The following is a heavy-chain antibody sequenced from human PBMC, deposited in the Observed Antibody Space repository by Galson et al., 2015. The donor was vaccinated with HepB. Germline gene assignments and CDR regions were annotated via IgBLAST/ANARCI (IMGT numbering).Heavy chain of an antibody. Sequence: SLRLSCAASGFTFSSYAMHWVRQAPGKGLEWVAVISYDGSNKYYADSVKGRFTISRDNSKNTLYLQMNSLRAEDTAVYYCARAPTRGDFWSGYFAYGMDVWGQGTTVTVSS. D-gene: IGHD3-3*01. CDR1: GFTFSSYA. CDR2: ISYDGSNK. J-gene: IGHJ6*02. CDR3: ARAPTRGDFWSGYFAYGMDV. V-gene: IGHV3-30-3*01.